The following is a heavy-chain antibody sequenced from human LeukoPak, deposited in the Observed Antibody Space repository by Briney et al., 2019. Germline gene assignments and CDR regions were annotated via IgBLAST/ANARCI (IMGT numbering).Heavy chain of an antibody. V-gene: IGHV3-21*01. J-gene: IGHJ4*02. CDR3: AGEQTYYASGSYYKALDF. D-gene: IGHD3-10*01. CDR1: GFIFSTFN. Sequence: GGSLRLSCAASGFIFSTFNMAWVRQAPGKGLEWVSTISTTSNYIYYGDSMEGRFTISRDNAKNSLYLQMNSLRAEDTAVYYCAGEQTYYASGSYYKALDFWGQGTLVTVSS. CDR2: ISTTSNYI.